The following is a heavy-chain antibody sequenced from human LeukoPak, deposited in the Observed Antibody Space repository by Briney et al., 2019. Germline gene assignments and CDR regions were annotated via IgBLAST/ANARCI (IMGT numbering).Heavy chain of an antibody. Sequence: PLASVKVSCKASGGTFSSYAINWVRQATGQGLEWMGWMNPNSGNTGYAQKFQGRVTMTRNTSISTAYMELSSLRSEDTAVYYCARGLQPGLWFGELLFYWGQGTLVTVSS. D-gene: IGHD3-10*01. CDR2: MNPNSGNT. CDR1: GGTFSSYA. CDR3: ARGLQPGLWFGELLFY. V-gene: IGHV1-8*02. J-gene: IGHJ4*02.